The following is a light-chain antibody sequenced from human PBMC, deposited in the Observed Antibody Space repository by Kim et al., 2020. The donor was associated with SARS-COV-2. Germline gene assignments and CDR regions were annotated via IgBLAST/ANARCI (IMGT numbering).Light chain of an antibody. Sequence: RATINCRSSHTVLSRSNNKNYLAWYQQKPGQPPKLLIYWASIRESGVPDRFSGSGSGTDFTLTISSLQAEDVAVYYCQHYYALPSTFGQGTKLEIK. V-gene: IGKV4-1*01. CDR2: WAS. CDR3: QHYYALPST. CDR1: HTVLSRSNNKNY. J-gene: IGKJ2*01.